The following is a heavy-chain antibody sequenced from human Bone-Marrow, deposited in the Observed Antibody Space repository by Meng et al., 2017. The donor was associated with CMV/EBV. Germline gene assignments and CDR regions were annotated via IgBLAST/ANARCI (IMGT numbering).Heavy chain of an antibody. J-gene: IGHJ4*02. CDR3: AKGHYDFWSGYYGY. CDR2: ISWDGGST. Sequence: GESLKISCAASGFTFDDYTMHWVRQAPGKGLEWVSLISWDGGSTYYADSVKGRFTISRDNSKNSLYLQMNSLRTEDTALYYCAKGHYDFWSGYYGYWGQGTRVTGYS. D-gene: IGHD3-3*01. CDR1: GFTFDDYT. V-gene: IGHV3-43*01.